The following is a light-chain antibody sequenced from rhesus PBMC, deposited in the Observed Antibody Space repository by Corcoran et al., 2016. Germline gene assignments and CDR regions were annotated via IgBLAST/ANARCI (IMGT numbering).Light chain of an antibody. J-gene: IGKJ4*01. V-gene: IGKV1-46*01. Sequence: DIQMTQSPSSLSASVGDTVTITCRASQSFRHNLAWHQQKPGKAPKLLIYIASSLQTGVPSRFSGSKSGTDFTLPISSLQPEDIGNYYCQQYYSYFLTFGGGTRV. CDR2: IAS. CDR1: QSFRHN. CDR3: QQYYSYFLT.